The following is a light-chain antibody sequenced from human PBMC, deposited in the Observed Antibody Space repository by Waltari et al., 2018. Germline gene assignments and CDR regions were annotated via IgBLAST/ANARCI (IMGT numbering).Light chain of an antibody. CDR2: EVS. Sequence: QSALTQPPSASGSPGQSVTISCTGTSSDVGGYNYVSWYQQHPGKAPKLVIYEVSKRPSGVPDRFSGSKSGNTASLTVSGRQAEDEADYYCSSYAGSNNVVFGGGTKLTVL. CDR1: SSDVGGYNY. V-gene: IGLV2-8*01. J-gene: IGLJ2*01. CDR3: SSYAGSNNVV.